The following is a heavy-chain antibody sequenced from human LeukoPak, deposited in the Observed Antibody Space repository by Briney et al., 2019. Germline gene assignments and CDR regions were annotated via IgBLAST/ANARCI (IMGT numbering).Heavy chain of an antibody. Sequence: GGSLRLSCVASGFTLSTHAMSWVRLAPGKGLEWVSAIGGSDGSTYYADSVKGRFTISRDNSKDTLYLQMNSLRAEDTAVYYCAKQDSSGSYPYYFDYWGQGTLVTVSS. J-gene: IGHJ4*02. CDR3: AKQDSSGSYPYYFDY. CDR1: GFTLSTHA. CDR2: IGGSDGST. D-gene: IGHD3-22*01. V-gene: IGHV3-23*01.